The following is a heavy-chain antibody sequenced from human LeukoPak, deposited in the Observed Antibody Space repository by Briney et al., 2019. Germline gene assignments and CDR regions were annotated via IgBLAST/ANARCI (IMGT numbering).Heavy chain of an antibody. D-gene: IGHD4-17*01. Sequence: SETLSLTCTISGGSISSYYWSWIRQSPGKGLEWIGYIYYSGTTNYNPSLKSRVTISVDTSKNQFSLKLSSVTAADTAVYYCAREDPQTTVPEGLDVWGQGTTVTVSS. V-gene: IGHV4-59*01. CDR2: IYYSGTT. CDR1: GGSISSYY. J-gene: IGHJ6*02. CDR3: AREDPQTTVPEGLDV.